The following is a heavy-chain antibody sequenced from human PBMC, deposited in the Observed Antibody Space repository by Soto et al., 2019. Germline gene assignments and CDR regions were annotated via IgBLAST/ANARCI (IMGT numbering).Heavy chain of an antibody. Sequence: QLQLQESGPGLVRPSGALSLTCTVSGGSISSLAYYWGWIRQPPGKGLEWIGTVYYNENTYYNPSLKSRVTISVDTAKNQFSLNLRSVTAADTAIYFCARRERYYGSPGWFDPWGQGTLVTVSS. CDR3: ARRERYYGSPGWFDP. V-gene: IGHV4-39*01. CDR1: GGSISSLAYY. J-gene: IGHJ5*02. D-gene: IGHD3-10*01. CDR2: VYYNENT.